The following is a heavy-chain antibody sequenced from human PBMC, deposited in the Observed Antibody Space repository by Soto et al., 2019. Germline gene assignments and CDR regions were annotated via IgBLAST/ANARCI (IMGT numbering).Heavy chain of an antibody. CDR2: ISYDGSNK. D-gene: IGHD3-3*01. Sequence: TGGSLRLSCAASGFTFSSYAMHWVRPAPGKGVEWVAVISYDGSNKYYADSVKGRFTISRDNSKNTLYLQMNSLRAEDTAVYYCARDNNQRDRLRPRGYFDYWGQGTLVTVSS. CDR1: GFTFSSYA. J-gene: IGHJ4*02. CDR3: ARDNNQRDRLRPRGYFDY. V-gene: IGHV3-30-3*01.